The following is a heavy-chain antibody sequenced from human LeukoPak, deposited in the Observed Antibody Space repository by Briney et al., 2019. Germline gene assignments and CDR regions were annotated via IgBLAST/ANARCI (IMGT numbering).Heavy chain of an antibody. V-gene: IGHV4-59*01. CDR2: FSYSGST. CDR3: ATMVQGVHTYFGS. Sequence: PSETLSLTCSVSGVSISTYYWIWIRQPPAKGLEWMGFFSYSGSTKYNPSLKSRVTMSVDTSKNQFSLKLSSVTAADTAVYYCATMVQGVHTYFGSWGQGNLVAFSS. CDR1: GVSISTYY. J-gene: IGHJ4*02. D-gene: IGHD3-10*01.